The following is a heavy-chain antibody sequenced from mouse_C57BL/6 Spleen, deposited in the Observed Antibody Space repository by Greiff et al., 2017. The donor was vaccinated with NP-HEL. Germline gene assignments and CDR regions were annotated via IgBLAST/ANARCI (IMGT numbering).Heavy chain of an antibody. J-gene: IGHJ1*03. V-gene: IGHV1-64*01. CDR3: ARGGITAVVARWYFDV. CDR1: GYTFTSYW. D-gene: IGHD1-1*01. CDR2: IHPNSGST. Sequence: QVQLQQPGAELVKPGASVKLSCKASGYTFTSYWMHWVKQRPGQGLEWIGMIHPNSGSTNYNEKFKSKATLTVDKSSSTAYMQLSSLTSEDAAVYYCARGGITAVVARWYFDVWGTGTTVTVSS.